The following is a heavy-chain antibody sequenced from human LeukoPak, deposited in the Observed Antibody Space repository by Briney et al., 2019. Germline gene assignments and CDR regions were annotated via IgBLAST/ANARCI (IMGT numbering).Heavy chain of an antibody. V-gene: IGHV4-31*03. Sequence: PSETLSLTCTVSGGSISSGGYYWSWIRQHPGKGLGWIGYIYYSGSTYYNPSLKSRVTISVDTSKNQFSLKLSSVTAADTAVYYCARERPSYYGMDVWGKGTTVTVSS. J-gene: IGHJ6*04. CDR3: ARERPSYYGMDV. CDR1: GGSISSGGYY. CDR2: IYYSGST.